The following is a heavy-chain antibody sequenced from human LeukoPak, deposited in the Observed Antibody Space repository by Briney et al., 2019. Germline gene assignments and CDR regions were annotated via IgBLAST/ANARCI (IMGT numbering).Heavy chain of an antibody. J-gene: IGHJ6*02. CDR3: ARVKSSSHGLDV. V-gene: IGHV3-48*01. CDR2: ITSSSSTR. Sequence: TGGSLRLSCVASGFAFSTYSMKWVRQAPGKGLEWVSYITSSSSTRDYAGSVKGRFTISRDNAKNSLYLQMNSLRAEDTAIYYCARVKSSSHGLDVWGQGTTVTVSS. D-gene: IGHD6-6*01. CDR1: GFAFSTYS.